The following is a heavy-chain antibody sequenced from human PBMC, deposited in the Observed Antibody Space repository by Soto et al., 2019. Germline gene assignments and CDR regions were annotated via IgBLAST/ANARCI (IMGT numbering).Heavy chain of an antibody. CDR2: IYYSGST. CDR1: GGSISSSSYY. Sequence: SETLSLTCTVSGGSISSSSYYWGWIRQPPGKGLEWIGSIYYSGSTYYNPSLKSRVTISVDTSKNQFSLKLSSVTAADTAVYYCASRTVTNPYYYYYMDVWGKGTTVTVSS. D-gene: IGHD4-17*01. J-gene: IGHJ6*03. CDR3: ASRTVTNPYYYYYMDV. V-gene: IGHV4-39*01.